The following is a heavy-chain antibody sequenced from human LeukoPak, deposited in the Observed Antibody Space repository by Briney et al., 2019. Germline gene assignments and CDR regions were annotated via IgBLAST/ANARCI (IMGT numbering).Heavy chain of an antibody. CDR2: IYPGDSDT. D-gene: IGHD6-13*01. J-gene: IGHJ5*02. V-gene: IGHV5-51*01. CDR3: ARQGSAAGMGNWFDP. Sequence: GESLKISCKGSRYSFTSYWIGWVRQMPGKGLEWMGIIYPGDSDTRYSPSFQGQVTISADKSISTAYLQWSSLKASDTAMYYCARQGSAAGMGNWFDPWRQGTLVTVSS. CDR1: RYSFTSYW.